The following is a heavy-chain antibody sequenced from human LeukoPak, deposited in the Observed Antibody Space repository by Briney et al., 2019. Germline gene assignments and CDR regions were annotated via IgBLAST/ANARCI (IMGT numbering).Heavy chain of an antibody. Sequence: ASVKVSCKASGGTFSSYAISWVRQAPGQGLEWMGRIIPIFGTANYAQKFQCRVTITTDESTSTAYMELSSLRSEDTAVYYCARDYGFQGIFYFDYWGQGTLVTVSS. CDR3: ARDYGFQGIFYFDY. CDR2: IIPIFGTA. D-gene: IGHD2-15*01. V-gene: IGHV1-69*05. CDR1: GGTFSSYA. J-gene: IGHJ4*02.